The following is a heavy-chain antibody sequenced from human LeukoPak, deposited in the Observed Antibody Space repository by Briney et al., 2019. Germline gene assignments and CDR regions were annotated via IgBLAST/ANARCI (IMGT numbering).Heavy chain of an antibody. CDR3: ARDQEATAMVARVYYGMDV. CDR2: IISIFGTA. CDR1: GGTFSSYA. J-gene: IGHJ6*02. D-gene: IGHD2-15*01. Sequence: SVKVSCKASGGTFSSYAISWVRQAPGQGLEWMGGIISIFGTANYAQKFQGRVTITADESTSTAYMELSSLRSEDTAVYYCARDQEATAMVARVYYGMDVWGQGTTVTVSS. V-gene: IGHV1-69*13.